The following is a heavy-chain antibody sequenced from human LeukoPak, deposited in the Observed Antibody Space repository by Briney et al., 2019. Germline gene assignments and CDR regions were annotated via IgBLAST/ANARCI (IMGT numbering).Heavy chain of an antibody. CDR1: GFTFSSYA. V-gene: IGHV3-23*01. D-gene: IGHD4-17*01. J-gene: IGHJ6*02. CDR3: AREDYGDYGYYYGMDV. Sequence: PGGSLRLSCAASGFTFSSYAMSWVRQAPGKGLEWVSGISGSGGSTHYADSVKGRFTISRDNSKNTLYLQMNSLRAEDTAVYYCAREDYGDYGYYYGMDVWGQGTTVTVSS. CDR2: ISGSGGST.